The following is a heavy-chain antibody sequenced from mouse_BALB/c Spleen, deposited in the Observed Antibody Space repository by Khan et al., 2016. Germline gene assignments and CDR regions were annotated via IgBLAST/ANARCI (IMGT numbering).Heavy chain of an antibody. V-gene: IGHV14-3*02. CDR3: ALITTRAMDY. D-gene: IGHD1-1*01. CDR1: GFNIKDTY. J-gene: IGHJ4*01. CDR2: IDPANGNT. Sequence: VQLKQSGAELVKPGASVKLSCTASGFNIKDTYMHWVKQRPEQGLEWIGRIDPANGNTKYDPKFQGKATITADTSSNTAYLQLSSLTSEDTAVYYCALITTRAMDYWGQGTSVTVSS.